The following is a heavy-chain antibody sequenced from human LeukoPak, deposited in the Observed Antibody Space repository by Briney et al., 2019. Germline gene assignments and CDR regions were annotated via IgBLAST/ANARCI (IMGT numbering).Heavy chain of an antibody. CDR1: VGSISIYY. Sequence: SETLSLTCTVSVGSISIYYWSWIRQPPGKGLEWLGYIYYSGSTNYNPSLKSRVPISVDTSKNQFSLKLSSVTTAETAVYYWARVTVYMIEDYFDYWGQGTLITVSS. CDR3: ARVTVYMIEDYFDY. J-gene: IGHJ4*02. D-gene: IGHD3-22*01. V-gene: IGHV4-59*01. CDR2: IYYSGST.